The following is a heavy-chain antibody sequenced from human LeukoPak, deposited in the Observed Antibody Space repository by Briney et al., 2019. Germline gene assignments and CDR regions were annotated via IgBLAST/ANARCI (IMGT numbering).Heavy chain of an antibody. CDR1: GFTFSSYW. CDR2: IKQDGSEK. J-gene: IGHJ3*02. CDR3: ARGLSGSSPHLDDAFDI. D-gene: IGHD1-26*01. V-gene: IGHV3-7*01. Sequence: GGSLRLSCAASGFTFSSYWMSWVRQAPGKGLEWVANIKQDGSEKYYVDSVKGRFTISRDNAKNSLYLQMNSLRAEDTAVYYCARGLSGSSPHLDDAFDIWGQGTMVTVSS.